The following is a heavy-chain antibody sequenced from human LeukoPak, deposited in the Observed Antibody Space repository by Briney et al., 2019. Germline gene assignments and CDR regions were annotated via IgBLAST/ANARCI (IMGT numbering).Heavy chain of an antibody. CDR3: ARERGRGRDSPWFDY. V-gene: IGHV3-53*01. D-gene: IGHD1-26*01. Sequence: GGSLRLSCAASGFNVSGDFMSWVRQAPGKGLEWVSVIYSDGSTYYADSVKGRFTISRDNSKNTLDLQMTGLRAEDTAVYYCARERGRGRDSPWFDYWGQGTLVTVSS. J-gene: IGHJ4*02. CDR2: IYSDGST. CDR1: GFNVSGDF.